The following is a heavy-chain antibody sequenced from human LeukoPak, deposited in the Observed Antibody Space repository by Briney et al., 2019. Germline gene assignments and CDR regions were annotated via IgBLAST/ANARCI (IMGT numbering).Heavy chain of an antibody. CDR2: IYYSGST. D-gene: IGHD6-6*01. CDR3: ARRGSSSSTLDYYFDY. J-gene: IGHJ4*02. CDR1: GGSISSNIHY. V-gene: IGHV4-39*01. Sequence: SETLSLTCTVSGGSISSNIHYWVWIRQPPGKGLEWIGSIYYSGSTYYNPSLKSRVTISVDTSKNQFSLKLSSVTAADTAVYYCARRGSSSSTLDYYFDYWGQGTLVTVSS.